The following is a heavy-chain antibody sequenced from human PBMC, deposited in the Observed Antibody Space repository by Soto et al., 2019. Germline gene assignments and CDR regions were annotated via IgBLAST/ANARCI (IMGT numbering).Heavy chain of an antibody. CDR2: IYYSGST. D-gene: IGHD6-13*01. V-gene: IGHV4-31*03. CDR3: ARDRAGALYFDS. J-gene: IGHJ4*02. Sequence: QVQLQESGPGLVKPSQTLSLTCTVSGGSISSGGYYWRWIRQHPGKGLEWIGYIYYSGSTYYNPSLKSRVTISVDTSKNQFSLKLSSVTAADTAVYYCARDRAGALYFDSWGQGTLVTVSS. CDR1: GGSISSGGYY.